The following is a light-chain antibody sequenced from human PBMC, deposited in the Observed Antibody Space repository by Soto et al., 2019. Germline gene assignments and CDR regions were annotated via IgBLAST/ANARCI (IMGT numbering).Light chain of an antibody. CDR2: GAS. CDR3: QHYRTS. V-gene: IGKV3-20*01. Sequence: EIVLTQSPGTLSLSPGERATLSCRASQSVSSSYLAWYQQKPGQAPRQLIYGASSRATGLPDRFSGSGSGTDFTLTITSLEPEDFPVYYCQHYRTSFGGGTRVEIK. J-gene: IGKJ4*01. CDR1: QSVSSSY.